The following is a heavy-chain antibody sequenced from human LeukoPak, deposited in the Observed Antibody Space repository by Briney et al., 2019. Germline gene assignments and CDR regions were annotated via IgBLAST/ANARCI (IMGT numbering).Heavy chain of an antibody. CDR2: IKQDGSEK. D-gene: IGHD3-3*01. CDR1: GGSFSGYY. CDR3: AREGSDFWSNYPDY. Sequence: PSETLSLTCAVYGGSFSGYYWSWIRQAPGKGLEWVANIKQDGSEKYYVDSVKGRFTISRDNAKNSLYLQMISLRAEDTAVYYCAREGSDFWSNYPDYRGQGTLVTVSA. V-gene: IGHV3-7*01. J-gene: IGHJ4*02.